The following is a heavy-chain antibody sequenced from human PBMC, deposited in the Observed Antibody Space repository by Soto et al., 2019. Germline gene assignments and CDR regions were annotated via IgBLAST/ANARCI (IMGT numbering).Heavy chain of an antibody. CDR2: IKSKTDGGTT. CDR1: GFTFSNAW. Sequence: LRLSCAAYGFTFSNAWMSWVRQATGKGLEWVGRIKSKTDGGTTDYAAPVKGRFTISRDDSKKTLYLQMNSLKTEDTAVYYCTTDGSSSSWYFHWGQGTLVTVSS. CDR3: TTDGSSSSWYFH. J-gene: IGHJ4*02. V-gene: IGHV3-15*01. D-gene: IGHD6-13*01.